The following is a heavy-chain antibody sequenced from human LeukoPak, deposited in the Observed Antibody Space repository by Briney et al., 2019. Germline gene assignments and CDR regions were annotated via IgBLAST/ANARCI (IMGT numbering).Heavy chain of an antibody. CDR2: IYYSGST. V-gene: IGHV4-59*01. CDR1: GGSISSYY. J-gene: IGHJ4*02. CDR3: ARENFEHDKRGGLARYFDY. Sequence: SETLSLTCTVSGGSISSYYWSWIRQPPGKGLEWIGYIYYSGSTNYNPSLKSRVTISVDTSKNQFSLKLSSVTAADTAVYYCARENFEHDKRGGLARYFDYWGQGTLVTVSS. D-gene: IGHD3-10*01.